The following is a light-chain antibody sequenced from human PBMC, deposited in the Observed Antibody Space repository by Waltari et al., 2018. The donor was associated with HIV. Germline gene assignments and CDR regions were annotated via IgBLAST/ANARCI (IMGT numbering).Light chain of an antibody. CDR3: QAWDSSSGYV. V-gene: IGLV3-1*01. Sequence: SYELTQPSSVSVSPRRTASITCSGDRLGDKYASWYQQEPGQSPLLVIYQDNKRPSGIPGGLSGSKDGNTATLTISGTQTMDEADYYCQAWDSSSGYVFGTGTKVTVI. CDR1: RLGDKY. CDR2: QDN. J-gene: IGLJ1*01.